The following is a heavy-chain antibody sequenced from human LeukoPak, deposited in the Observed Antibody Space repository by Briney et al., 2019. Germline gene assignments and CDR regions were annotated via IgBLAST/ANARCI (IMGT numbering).Heavy chain of an antibody. V-gene: IGHV3-21*01. Sequence: GGSLRLSCAASGLTFSSYSMNWVRQAPGKGLEWVSSISSSSSYIYYADSVKGRFTISRDNAKNSLYLQMNSLRAEDTAVYYCAREPEAGDYGGPFDYWGQGTLVTVSS. D-gene: IGHD4-23*01. CDR2: ISSSSSYI. CDR1: GLTFSSYS. CDR3: AREPEAGDYGGPFDY. J-gene: IGHJ4*02.